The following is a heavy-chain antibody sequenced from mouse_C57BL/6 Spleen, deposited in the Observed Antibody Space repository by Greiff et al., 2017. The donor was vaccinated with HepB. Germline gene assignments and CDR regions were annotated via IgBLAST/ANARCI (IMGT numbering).Heavy chain of an antibody. CDR3: AREGIYQSYFDY. CDR1: GYAFSSSW. V-gene: IGHV1-82*01. D-gene: IGHD2-1*01. CDR2: IYPGDGDT. Sequence: QVQLKQSGPELVKPGASVKISCKASGYAFSSSWMNWVKQRPGKGLEWTGRIYPGDGDTNYNGKFKGKATLTADKSSSTAYMQLSSLTSEDSAVYFCAREGIYQSYFDYWGQGTTLTVSS. J-gene: IGHJ2*01.